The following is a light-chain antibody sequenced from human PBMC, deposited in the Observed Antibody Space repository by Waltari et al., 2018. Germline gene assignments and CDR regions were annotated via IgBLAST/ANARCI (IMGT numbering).Light chain of an antibody. Sequence: EIVLTQSPGTVSLSPGDRATLSCRASQSVRIYLAWYQQKPGQAPRLLIYHASTRATGLPDRFSASGSGTDFSLTISRLEPEDFAMYYCQQYVESPATFGQGTKVEIK. CDR2: HAS. J-gene: IGKJ1*01. V-gene: IGKV3-20*01. CDR1: QSVRIY. CDR3: QQYVESPAT.